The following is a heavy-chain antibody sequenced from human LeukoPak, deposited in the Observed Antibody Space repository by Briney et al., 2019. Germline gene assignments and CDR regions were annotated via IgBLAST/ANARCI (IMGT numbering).Heavy chain of an antibody. J-gene: IGHJ5*02. Sequence: ASVKVSCKASGYTFTGYYMHWVRQAPGQGLEWMGWINPNSGGTNYAQKFQGRVTMTRDTSISTAYMELSRLRSDDTAVYYCARDFTDRSYYYDSSGYYFNYNWFDPWGQGTLVTVSS. D-gene: IGHD3-22*01. V-gene: IGHV1-2*02. CDR3: ARDFTDRSYYYDSSGYYFNYNWFDP. CDR1: GYTFTGYY. CDR2: INPNSGGT.